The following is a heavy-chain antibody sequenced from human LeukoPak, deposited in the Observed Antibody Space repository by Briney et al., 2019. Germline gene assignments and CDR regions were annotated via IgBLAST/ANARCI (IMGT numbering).Heavy chain of an antibody. V-gene: IGHV4-30-4*01. J-gene: IGHJ4*02. CDR1: NDSISSGDYY. CDR3: VREIIYCRGGSCYRGPFDN. Sequence: SETLSLTCTVSNDSISSGDYYWNWIRQPPGKGLEWIGYIFHRGGTSYNPSLKSRILFSVDTSQNQFSLKLNSVTAADTAVYYCVREIIYCRGGSCYRGPFDNWGQGTLVTVSA. CDR2: IFHRGGT. D-gene: IGHD2-15*01.